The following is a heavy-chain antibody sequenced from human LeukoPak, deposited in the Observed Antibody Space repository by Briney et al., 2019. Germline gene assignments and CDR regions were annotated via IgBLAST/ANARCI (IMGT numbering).Heavy chain of an antibody. J-gene: IGHJ4*02. V-gene: IGHV1-2*02. Sequence: ASVKVSCKASGYTFTCYYMHWVRQAPGQGLEWMGWINPNSGGTNYAQKFQGRVTMTRDTSISTAYMELGRLRSDDTAVYYCARGRPRWLQLYWRVDYWGQGTLVTVSS. CDR1: GYTFTCYY. D-gene: IGHD5-24*01. CDR2: INPNSGGT. CDR3: ARGRPRWLQLYWRVDY.